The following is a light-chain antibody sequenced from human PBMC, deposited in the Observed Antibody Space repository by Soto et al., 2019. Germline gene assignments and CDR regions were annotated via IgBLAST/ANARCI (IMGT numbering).Light chain of an antibody. CDR2: EVS. CDR3: TSYTSSITYV. J-gene: IGLJ1*01. V-gene: IGLV2-14*01. CDR1: ISDVGGYNY. Sequence: QSALTQPASVSGSPGQSITISCTGTISDVGGYNYVSWYQQHPGKAPKLMIYEVSNRPSGVSNRFSGSKSGNTASLTISGLQAEDEADYYRTSYTSSITYVFGTGTKVTVL.